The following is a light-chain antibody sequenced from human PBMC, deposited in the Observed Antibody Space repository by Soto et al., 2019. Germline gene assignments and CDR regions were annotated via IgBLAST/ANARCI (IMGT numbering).Light chain of an antibody. CDR2: DTF. CDR3: QQRSTWPLT. V-gene: IGKV3-11*01. Sequence: IVLTQSPASLSVSPGERATLSCRASQDISTYLAWYQQKPGQAPRLIIYDTFNRVSGVPDRITGSGSGTVFTLTVSNVAPDDSAIYYCQQRSTWPLTFGGGPKVDIK. J-gene: IGKJ4*01. CDR1: QDISTY.